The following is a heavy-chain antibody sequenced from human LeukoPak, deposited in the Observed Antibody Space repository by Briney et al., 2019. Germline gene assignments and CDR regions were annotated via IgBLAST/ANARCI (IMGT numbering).Heavy chain of an antibody. Sequence: GGSLRLSCAASGFTFSSYGMHWVRQAPGKGLEWVAVIWYDGSNKYYADSVKGRFTISRDNSKNTLYLQMNSLRAEDTAVYYCARDLGDFWSGYWANYYFDYWGQGTLVTVSS. D-gene: IGHD3-3*01. V-gene: IGHV3-33*01. CDR1: GFTFSSYG. CDR3: ARDLGDFWSGYWANYYFDY. J-gene: IGHJ4*02. CDR2: IWYDGSNK.